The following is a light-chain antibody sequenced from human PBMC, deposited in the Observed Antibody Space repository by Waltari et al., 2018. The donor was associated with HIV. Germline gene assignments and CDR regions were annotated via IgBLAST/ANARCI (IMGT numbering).Light chain of an antibody. CDR3: QQYKNWPPLT. V-gene: IGKV3-15*01. CDR2: DAS. CDR1: QSISIN. Sequence: EIVMTQSPAILSVSPGESATLSCRASQSISINLAWYQQKPGQAPRLLIHDASTRATGIPARFRGTGSGTEFTLTISGLQSEDLAVYYCQQYKNWPPLTFGQGTKVEIK. J-gene: IGKJ1*01.